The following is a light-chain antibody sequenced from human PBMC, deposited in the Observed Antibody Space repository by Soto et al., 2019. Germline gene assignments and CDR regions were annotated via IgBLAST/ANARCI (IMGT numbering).Light chain of an antibody. J-gene: IGKJ2*01. CDR3: QQYNNWPPMYT. Sequence: EIVMTQSPATLSVSPGERATLSCRASQSVSSNLAWYQQKPGQAPRLLIYGASTRATGIPARFSGSGSGTEFTLTISRLQSEDFAVYYCQQYNNWPPMYTFGQGTKLDIK. CDR1: QSVSSN. V-gene: IGKV3-15*01. CDR2: GAS.